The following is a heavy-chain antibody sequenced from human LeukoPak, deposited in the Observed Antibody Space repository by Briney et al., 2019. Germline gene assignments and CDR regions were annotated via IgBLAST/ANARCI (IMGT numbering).Heavy chain of an antibody. Sequence: ASVTVSCTASGYTFTSYDINWVRQAPGQGLEWMGWMNPNSGNTGYAQKFQGRVTMTRNTSISTAYMELSSLRSEDTAVYYCARAGGYCGRISCPYYFDYWGQGSLVAVSS. CDR1: GYTFTSYD. CDR3: ARAGGYCGRISCPYYFDY. CDR2: MNPNSGNT. D-gene: IGHD2-15*01. J-gene: IGHJ4*02. V-gene: IGHV1-8*01.